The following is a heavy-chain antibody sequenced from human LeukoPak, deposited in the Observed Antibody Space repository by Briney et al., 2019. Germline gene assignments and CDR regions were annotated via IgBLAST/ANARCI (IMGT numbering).Heavy chain of an antibody. D-gene: IGHD2-21*02. J-gene: IGHJ1*01. CDR1: GFTFSSYS. V-gene: IGHV3-21*01. CDR3: ARACGGDCYFFQH. CDR2: ISSSSSYI. Sequence: PGGSLRLSCAASGFTFSSYSMNWVRQAPGKGLEWVSPISSSSSYIYYADSVKGRFTISRDNAKNSLYLQMNSLRAEDTAVYYCARACGGDCYFFQHWGQGTLVTVSS.